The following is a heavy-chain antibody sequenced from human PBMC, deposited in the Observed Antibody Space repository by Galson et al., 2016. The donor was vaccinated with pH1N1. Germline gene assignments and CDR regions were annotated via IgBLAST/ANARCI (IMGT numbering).Heavy chain of an antibody. D-gene: IGHD2-2*02. CDR1: GCTFTSYY. Sequence: SVKVSCKASGCTFTSYYMHWVRQAPGQGLEWMGIITPTGGRTSYAQKFKDRVAMTSDTSTSTVYMELNSLRSEDTAVYYCARAPYCSNATCYSVWFDPWGQGTPVTVSS. J-gene: IGHJ5*02. V-gene: IGHV1-46*01. CDR2: ITPTGGRT. CDR3: ARAPYCSNATCYSVWFDP.